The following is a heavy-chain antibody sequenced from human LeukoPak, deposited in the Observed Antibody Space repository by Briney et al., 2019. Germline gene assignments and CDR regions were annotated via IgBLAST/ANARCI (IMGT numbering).Heavy chain of an antibody. V-gene: IGHV3-21*01. J-gene: IGHJ4*02. CDR1: GFTFKTYT. D-gene: IGHD2-15*01. Sequence: GGSLRLSCAASGFTFKTYTMHWVRQAPGMGLEWVSSISSSSSYIFYADSVKGRFTISRDNAKNSLYLQMNSLRAEDTAVYYCARDPFYCSGGSCYLYYFDYWGQGTLVTVSS. CDR3: ARDPFYCSGGSCYLYYFDY. CDR2: ISSSSSYI.